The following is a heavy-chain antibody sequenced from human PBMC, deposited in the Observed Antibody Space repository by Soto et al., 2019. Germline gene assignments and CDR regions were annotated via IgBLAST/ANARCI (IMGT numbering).Heavy chain of an antibody. CDR1: GYTFTSYA. Sequence: GASVKVSCKGSGYTFTSYAMHWLRQAPEQRLEWMGWINAGNGNTKYSQKFQGRVTITRDTSASTAYMELSSLRSEDTAVYYCARANTIFGVVIKFDPWGQGTLVTVSS. CDR2: INAGNGNT. V-gene: IGHV1-3*01. J-gene: IGHJ5*02. D-gene: IGHD3-3*01. CDR3: ARANTIFGVVIKFDP.